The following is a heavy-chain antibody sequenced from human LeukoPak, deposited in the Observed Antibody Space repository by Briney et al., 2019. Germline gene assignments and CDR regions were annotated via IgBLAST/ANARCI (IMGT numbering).Heavy chain of an antibody. V-gene: IGHV3-15*01. CDR2: IKTNIDVGTI. CDR1: GFTFRNAW. J-gene: IGHJ3*02. CDR3: TTNDAFDI. Sequence: GGSLRLSCVASGFTFRNAWMNWVRQAPGKGLEWVGRIKTNIDVGTIDYAAPVKGRSTISRDDSENTLYLQMNSLKTEDTALYYCTTNDAFDIWGQGTIGTVSS.